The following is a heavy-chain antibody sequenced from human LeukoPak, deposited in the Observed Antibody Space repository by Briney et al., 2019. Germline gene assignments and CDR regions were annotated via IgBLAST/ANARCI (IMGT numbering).Heavy chain of an antibody. J-gene: IGHJ3*02. CDR2: IYPGDSDT. CDR1: GYNFTNYW. CDR3: ASGWAYCSGGSCSAFDI. D-gene: IGHD2-15*01. Sequence: GESLKISCEGSGYNFTNYWIGWVRQMPGKGLEWMGIIYPGDSDTRYSPSFQGQVTISADKSISTAYLQWSSLKASDTAMYYCASGWAYCSGGSCSAFDIWGQGTMVTVSS. V-gene: IGHV5-51*01.